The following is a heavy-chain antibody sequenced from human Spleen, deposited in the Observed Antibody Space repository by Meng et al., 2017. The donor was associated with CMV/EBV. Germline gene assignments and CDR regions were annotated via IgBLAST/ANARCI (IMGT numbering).Heavy chain of an antibody. CDR2: IQFDDTI. D-gene: IGHD3-9*01. CDR1: GFIFSAYG. CDR3: AKDYKTGWTNWFDA. Sequence: GESLKISCEASGFIFSAYGMHWVRQAPGKGLEWVAIIQFDDTIYYKDSVQGRFTISRDNSKSTLFLQMNNLSADDTGIYYCAKDYKTGWTNWFDAWGQGTRVTVSS. V-gene: IGHV3-30*02. J-gene: IGHJ5*02.